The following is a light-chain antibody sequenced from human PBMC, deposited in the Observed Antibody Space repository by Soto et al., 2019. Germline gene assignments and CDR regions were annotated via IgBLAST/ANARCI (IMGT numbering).Light chain of an antibody. CDR2: ATS. J-gene: IGKJ1*01. CDR1: QNIRSY. V-gene: IGKV1-39*01. Sequence: DIQMSQSPSSLSASVGVRVTITCRASQNIRSYLNWYQQKPGKAPQLLIYATSSLQTGVPSRFSASGSGTDFSLVISDLQPEDSATYYCQQGYSSRWTSGRGTKVEI. CDR3: QQGYSSRWT.